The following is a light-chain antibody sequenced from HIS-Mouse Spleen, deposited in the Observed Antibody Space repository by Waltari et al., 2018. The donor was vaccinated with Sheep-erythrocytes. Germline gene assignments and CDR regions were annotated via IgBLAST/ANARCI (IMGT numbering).Light chain of an antibody. CDR3: CSYAGSYNHV. CDR1: SSDVGVYNY. Sequence: QSALTQPRSVSRSPGQSVTISCTRTSSDVGVYNYVSWYQQHPGKAPKLMIYDVSKRPSGVPDRFSGSKSGNTASLTISGLQAEDEADYYCCSYAGSYNHVFATGTKVTVL. J-gene: IGLJ1*01. V-gene: IGLV2-11*01. CDR2: DVS.